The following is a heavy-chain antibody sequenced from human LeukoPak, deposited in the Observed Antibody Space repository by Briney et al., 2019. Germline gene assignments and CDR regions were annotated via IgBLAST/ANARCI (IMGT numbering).Heavy chain of an antibody. CDR2: INHSGST. J-gene: IGHJ4*02. V-gene: IGHV4-34*01. D-gene: IGHD6-13*01. CDR3: ARGKRGYSSSWYDY. Sequence: PSETLSLTCTVSGGXISTYFWSWIRQPPGKGLEWIGEINHSGSTNYNPSLKSRVTISVDTSKNQFSLKLSSVTAADTAVYYCARGKRGYSSSWYDYWGQGTLVTVSS. CDR1: GGXISTYF.